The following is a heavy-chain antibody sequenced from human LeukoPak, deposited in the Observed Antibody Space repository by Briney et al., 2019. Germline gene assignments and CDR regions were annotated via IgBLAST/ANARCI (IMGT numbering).Heavy chain of an antibody. J-gene: IGHJ4*02. D-gene: IGHD3-22*01. CDR2: IYSGGST. CDR1: GLTFSSNY. CDR3: ASDLGIDSSVSY. Sequence: PGGSLRLSCAASGLTFSSNYMSWGRQAPGKGLEWVAVIYSGGSTSYADSVKGRLTISRDNSKNTLYLQMNSLRAEATAVYYCASDLGIDSSVSYWGQGTLVTVSS. V-gene: IGHV3-53*01.